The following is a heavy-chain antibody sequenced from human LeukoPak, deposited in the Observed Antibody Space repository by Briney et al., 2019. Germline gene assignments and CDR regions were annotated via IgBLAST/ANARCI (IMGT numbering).Heavy chain of an antibody. V-gene: IGHV3-7*01. CDR2: IKEDGSEK. CDR3: ARDSSGYQ. D-gene: IGHD3-22*01. Sequence: SGGSLRLSCAASGFTFSTYWMSWVRQAPGKGLEWVANIKEDGSEKYHGDSVKGRFTISRGNAKNSLHLQMNSLRAEDTAVYYCARDSSGYQWGQGTLVTVSS. J-gene: IGHJ4*02. CDR1: GFTFSTYW.